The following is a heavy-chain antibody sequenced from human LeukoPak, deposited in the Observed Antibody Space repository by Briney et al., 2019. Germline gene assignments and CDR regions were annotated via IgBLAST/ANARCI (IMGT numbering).Heavy chain of an antibody. CDR2: ISWNSGSI. CDR3: AKGWATRGYFDY. D-gene: IGHD5-12*01. CDR1: GFTFDDYA. V-gene: IGHV3-9*01. J-gene: IGHJ4*02. Sequence: GRSLRLSCAASGFTFDDYAMHWVRQAPGKGLEWVSGISWNSGSIGYADSVKGRFTISRDNSKNTLYLQMNSLRAEDTAVYYCAKGWATRGYFDYWGQGTLVTVSS.